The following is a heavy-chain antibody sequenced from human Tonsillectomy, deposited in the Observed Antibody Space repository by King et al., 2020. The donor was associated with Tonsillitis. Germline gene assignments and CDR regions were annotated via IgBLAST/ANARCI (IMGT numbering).Heavy chain of an antibody. V-gene: IGHV3-33*08. CDR1: GFTFRSYG. CDR2: ICYDGNIK. Sequence: VQLVESGGGVVQPGRPLRLSCVASGFTFRSYGMHWVRQAPDKGLEWVAVICYDGNIKYYADSVKGGFTISRANSNNTLYLKMDGLRAEDTAVYYCARDRGLYCSSTSCPYYMDVWGKGSTVTVSS. CDR3: ARDRGLYCSSTSCPYYMDV. J-gene: IGHJ6*03. D-gene: IGHD2-2*01.